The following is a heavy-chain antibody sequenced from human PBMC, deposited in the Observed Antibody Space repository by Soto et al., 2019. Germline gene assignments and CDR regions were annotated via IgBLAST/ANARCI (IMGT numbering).Heavy chain of an antibody. Sequence: QVQLGQSGAEVNKPGASVKVSCKASGYSFTGYFMHWVRQVPGQGLEWMGWTNPKSGVTKYPQKFQGRVTMTRDTSISTAYMVVTRLISDDTAVYCCARAHVRLKFGSRDSWCQGTLVTVSS. CDR1: GYSFTGYF. D-gene: IGHD6-25*01. V-gene: IGHV1-2*02. J-gene: IGHJ4*02. CDR2: TNPKSGVT. CDR3: ARAHVRLKFGSRDS.